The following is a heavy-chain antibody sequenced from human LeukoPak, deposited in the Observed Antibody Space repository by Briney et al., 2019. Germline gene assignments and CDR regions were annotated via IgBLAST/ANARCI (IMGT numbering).Heavy chain of an antibody. CDR2: ISYDGSNK. D-gene: IGHD3-22*01. Sequence: GRSLRLSCAASGFTFSSYAMHWVRQAPGKGLEWVAVISYDGSNKYYADSVKGRFTISRDNSKNTLYLQMNSLRAEDTAVYYCARFTITMTVVVPNFEYWGQGTLVTVSS. CDR3: ARFTITMTVVVPNFEY. CDR1: GFTFSSYA. V-gene: IGHV3-30*04. J-gene: IGHJ4*02.